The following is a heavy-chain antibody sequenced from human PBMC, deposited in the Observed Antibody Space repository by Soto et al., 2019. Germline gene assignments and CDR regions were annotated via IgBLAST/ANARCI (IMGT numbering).Heavy chain of an antibody. CDR1: GFTFTSSA. CDR3: AADFSHVIRNPGDYYYGMDV. Sequence: ASVKVSCKASGFTFTSSAVQWVRQARGQRLEWIGWIVVGSGNTNYAQKFQERVTITRDMSTSTAYMELSSLRSEDTAVYYCAADFSHVIRNPGDYYYGMDVWGQGTTVTVSS. J-gene: IGHJ6*02. D-gene: IGHD3-10*01. CDR2: IVVGSGNT. V-gene: IGHV1-58*01.